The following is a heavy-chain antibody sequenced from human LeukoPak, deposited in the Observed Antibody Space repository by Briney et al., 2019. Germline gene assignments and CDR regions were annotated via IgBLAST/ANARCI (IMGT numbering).Heavy chain of an antibody. J-gene: IGHJ3*02. CDR2: IYPGDSDT. Sequence: GESLKISCKVSGYTFSTYWIGWVRQMPGKGLEWMGIIYPGDSDTRYSPSFQGQVTISADKSINTAYLRWSSLKASDTAIYYCARLETTVSAFDIWGQGTMVTVSS. CDR3: ARLETTVSAFDI. D-gene: IGHD4-17*01. V-gene: IGHV5-51*01. CDR1: GYTFSTYW.